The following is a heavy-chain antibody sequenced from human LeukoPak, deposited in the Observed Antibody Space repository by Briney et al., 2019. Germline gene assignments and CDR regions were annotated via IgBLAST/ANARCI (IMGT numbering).Heavy chain of an antibody. Sequence: GGSLRLSCSASGFTFSSYAVHWVRQAPGKGLEYVSAISSNGGTTYYADSVKGRFTISRDNSKNTLYLQMSSLRAEDTAVYYCVKDLCSGGSCYLFDSWGRGTLVTASS. D-gene: IGHD2-15*01. CDR3: VKDLCSGGSCYLFDS. J-gene: IGHJ4*02. CDR2: ISSNGGTT. CDR1: GFTFSSYA. V-gene: IGHV3-64D*06.